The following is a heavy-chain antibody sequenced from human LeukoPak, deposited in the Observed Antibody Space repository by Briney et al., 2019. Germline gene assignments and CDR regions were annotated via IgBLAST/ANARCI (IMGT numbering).Heavy chain of an antibody. V-gene: IGHV1-18*04. D-gene: IGHD3-10*01. CDR2: ISTYNDKT. CDR1: GYTFTSYG. Sequence: ASVKVSCKASGYTFTSYGISWVRQAPGQGLEWMGWISTYNDKTNYAQKVQGRLTMSTDTSTSTAYMELRSLKSDDTAVYYCARLSLWFGERTYVSDIWGQGTLVSISS. J-gene: IGHJ3*02. CDR3: ARLSLWFGERTYVSDI.